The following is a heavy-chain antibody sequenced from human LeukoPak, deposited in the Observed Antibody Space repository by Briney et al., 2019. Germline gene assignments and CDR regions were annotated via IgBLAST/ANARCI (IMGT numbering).Heavy chain of an antibody. Sequence: GASVKVSCKASGYTFTSYGISWVRQAPGQGLEWMGWISAYNGNTNYAQKLQGRVTMTTDTSTSTAYMGLRSLRSDDTAVYYCARDFTPYCSGGSCPTDYWGQGTLVTVSS. CDR3: ARDFTPYCSGGSCPTDY. V-gene: IGHV1-18*01. CDR2: ISAYNGNT. J-gene: IGHJ4*02. CDR1: GYTFTSYG. D-gene: IGHD2-15*01.